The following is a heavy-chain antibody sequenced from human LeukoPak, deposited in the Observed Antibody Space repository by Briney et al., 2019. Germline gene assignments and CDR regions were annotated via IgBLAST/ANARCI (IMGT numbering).Heavy chain of an antibody. CDR1: GYSFTGYW. Sequence: GESLKISCKGSGYSFTGYWIGWVRQMPGKGLERMGIIYPGDSHSIYSPSFQGQVTISADKSLNSAYLQWSGLKASDSAMYYCARHFSYGSGSYYNADYWGQGTLVTVSS. CDR3: ARHFSYGSGSYYNADY. J-gene: IGHJ4*02. D-gene: IGHD3-10*01. CDR2: IYPGDSHS. V-gene: IGHV5-51*01.